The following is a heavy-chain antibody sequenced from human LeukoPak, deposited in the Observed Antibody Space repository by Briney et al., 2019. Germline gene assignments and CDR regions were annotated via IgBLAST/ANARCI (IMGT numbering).Heavy chain of an antibody. CDR3: ARGIRRSQFDP. CDR2: IYTSGST. V-gene: IGHV4-4*08. D-gene: IGHD2-21*01. CDR1: GGSFSGYY. J-gene: IGHJ5*02. Sequence: PSETLSLTCTVSGGSFSGYYWSWIRQPPGKGLEWIGRIYTSGSTNYNPSLKSRVTISVDTSKNQFSLKLSSVTAADTAVYYCARGIRRSQFDPWGQGTLVTVSS.